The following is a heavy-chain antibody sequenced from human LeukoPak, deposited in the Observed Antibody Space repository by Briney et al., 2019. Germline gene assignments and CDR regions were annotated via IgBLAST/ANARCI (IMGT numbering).Heavy chain of an antibody. D-gene: IGHD3-10*01. Sequence: TSETLSLTCTVSGGSISSYYWSWIRQPPGKGLEWIGYIYYSGSTNYNPSLKSRVTISVDTSKNQFSLKLSSVTAADTAVYYCARRNYGSGSYYIDYWGQGTLVTVSS. CDR3: ARRNYGSGSYYIDY. CDR2: IYYSGST. V-gene: IGHV4-59*01. J-gene: IGHJ4*02. CDR1: GGSISSYY.